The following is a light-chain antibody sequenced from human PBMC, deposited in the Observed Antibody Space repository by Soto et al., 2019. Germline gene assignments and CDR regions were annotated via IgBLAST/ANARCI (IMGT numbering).Light chain of an antibody. CDR2: LGS. J-gene: IGKJ5*01. CDR3: MQSLQDVT. V-gene: IGKV2-28*01. CDR1: RSHLDSDDGNTY. Sequence: DIVMTQTPLSLPVTPGEPASISCRSSRSHLDSDDGNTYLDWYLQKPRQSPQXLIYLGSNRAPGVPDMFSGSGSGTDFKLKISRVEAEDVGVYYCMQSLQDVTFGQGTRLEIK.